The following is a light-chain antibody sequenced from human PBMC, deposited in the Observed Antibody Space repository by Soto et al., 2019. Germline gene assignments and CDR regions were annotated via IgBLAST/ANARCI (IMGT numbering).Light chain of an antibody. Sequence: QSALTHPPSASGSPGHSVAIACTGTSSDVGGYNYVSWYQQHPGKAPKLMIYEVNKRPSGVPDRFSGSKSGNTASLTVSGLQAEDEADYYCSSDAGSSNVFGTGTKVTVL. CDR3: SSDAGSSNV. CDR2: EVN. J-gene: IGLJ1*01. CDR1: SSDVGGYNY. V-gene: IGLV2-8*01.